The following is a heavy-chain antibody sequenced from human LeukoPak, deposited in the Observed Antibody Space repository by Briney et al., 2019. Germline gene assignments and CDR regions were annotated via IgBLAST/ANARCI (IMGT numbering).Heavy chain of an antibody. CDR1: GGPISSRSYY. Sequence: SETLSLTCTVSGGPISSRSYYWGWIRQPPGKGLEWIGRIYYGGSPSYNPSLSGRVTISVDTSKNQFSLRLSSVTAADMAVYYCARLPLGYYDSSGYWDYWGQGTLATVSS. CDR2: IYYGGSP. D-gene: IGHD3-22*01. J-gene: IGHJ4*02. CDR3: ARLPLGYYDSSGYWDY. V-gene: IGHV4-39*01.